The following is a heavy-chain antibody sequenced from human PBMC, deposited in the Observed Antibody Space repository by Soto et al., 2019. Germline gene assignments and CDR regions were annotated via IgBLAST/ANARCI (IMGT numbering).Heavy chain of an antibody. D-gene: IGHD3-22*01. J-gene: IGHJ4*02. CDR1: GGSISSSSYY. CDR2: IYYSGST. CDR3: AGEASSGYYYVFDY. Sequence: SETLSLTCTVSGGSISSSSYYWGWIRQPPGKGLEWIGSIYYSGSTYYNPSLKSRVTISVDTSKNQFSLKLSSVTAADTAVYYCAGEASSGYYYVFDYWGQGTLVTVSS. V-gene: IGHV4-39*02.